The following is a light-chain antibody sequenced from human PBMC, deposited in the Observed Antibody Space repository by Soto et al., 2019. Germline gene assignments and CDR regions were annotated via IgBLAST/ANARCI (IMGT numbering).Light chain of an antibody. J-gene: IGKJ1*01. CDR3: QQRTNWPPTRT. Sequence: EIVLTQSPATLSLSPGERATLSCRASQSVYTYLAWYQQKPGQAPRLLIYDASKRATGIPARFSGSGSGTDFTLTISSLEPEDFAVYYCQQRTNWPPTRTFGQGTKVEIK. CDR1: QSVYTY. CDR2: DAS. V-gene: IGKV3-11*01.